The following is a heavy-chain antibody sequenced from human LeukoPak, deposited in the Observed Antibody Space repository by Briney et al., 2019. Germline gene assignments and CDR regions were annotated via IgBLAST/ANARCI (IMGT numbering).Heavy chain of an antibody. D-gene: IGHD2-15*01. CDR1: GYTFTGFY. CDR2: LNPDSGAT. V-gene: IGHV1-2*02. Sequence: ASVKVSCKASGYTFTGFYIHWVRQAPGQGLEWMGWLNPDSGATDFAQKFQGRVTMTGDTSISTAYMELRRLRSDDTAVYFCARRDIVFGFHNWGQGALVTVSS. J-gene: IGHJ4*02. CDR3: ARRDIVFGFHN.